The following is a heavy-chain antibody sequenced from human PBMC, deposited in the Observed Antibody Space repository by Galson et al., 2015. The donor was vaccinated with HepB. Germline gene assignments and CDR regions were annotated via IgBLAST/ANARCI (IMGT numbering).Heavy chain of an antibody. J-gene: IGHJ3*02. CDR2: IFYRGRS. Sequence: TLSLTCTVSGGSISSGGYHWTWIRQHPGKGLEWIGYIFYRGRSDYNPSLKSRVTMSVDTSKNQFSLKLNSVTAADAAVYYCARGYGFWNRNDAFDIWGQGAMVTVSS. D-gene: IGHD3-3*01. CDR1: GGSISSGGYH. CDR3: ARGYGFWNRNDAFDI. V-gene: IGHV4-31*03.